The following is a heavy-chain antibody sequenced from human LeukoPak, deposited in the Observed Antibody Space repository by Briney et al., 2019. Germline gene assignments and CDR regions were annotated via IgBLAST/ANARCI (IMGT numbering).Heavy chain of an antibody. CDR2: ISSSSSNI. D-gene: IGHD2-21*02. CDR1: GFTFSSYS. Sequence: PGGSLRLSCAASGFTFSSYSMNWVRQAPGKGLEWVSSISSSSSNIYYADSVKGRFTISRDNAKNSLYLQMNSLRAEDTAEYYCARDSAYCGGDCYKGWFDPWGQGTLVTVSS. CDR3: ARDSAYCGGDCYKGWFDP. J-gene: IGHJ5*02. V-gene: IGHV3-21*01.